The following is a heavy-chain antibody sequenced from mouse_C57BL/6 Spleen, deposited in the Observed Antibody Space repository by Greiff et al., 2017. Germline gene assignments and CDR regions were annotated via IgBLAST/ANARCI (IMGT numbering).Heavy chain of an antibody. CDR1: GYSITSGYY. J-gene: IGHJ1*03. CDR3: ARDGEGDWYFDV. Sequence: EVHLVESGPGLVKPSQSLSLTCSVTGYSITSGYYWNWIRQFPGNKLEWMGYISYDGSNNYNPSLKNRISITRDTSKNQFFLKLNSVTTEDTATYYCARDGEGDWYFDVWGTGTTVTVSS. CDR2: ISYDGSN. V-gene: IGHV3-6*01.